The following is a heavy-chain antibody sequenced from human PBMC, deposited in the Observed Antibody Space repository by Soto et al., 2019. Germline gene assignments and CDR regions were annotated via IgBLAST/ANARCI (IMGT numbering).Heavy chain of an antibody. J-gene: IGHJ5*02. CDR1: GYSFTSYW. D-gene: IGHD3-9*01. Sequence: PGESLKISCRGSGYSFTSYWIGWVRQMPGKGLEWMGIIYPGDSDTRYSPSFQGQVTISADKSISTAYLQWGSLKASDTAMYYCARVDSDYDILTGYPPVWFDPWGQGTLVTVSS. CDR2: IYPGDSDT. V-gene: IGHV5-51*01. CDR3: ARVDSDYDILTGYPPVWFDP.